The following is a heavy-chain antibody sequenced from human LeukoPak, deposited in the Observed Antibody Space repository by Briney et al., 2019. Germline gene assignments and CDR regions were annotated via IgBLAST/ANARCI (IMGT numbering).Heavy chain of an antibody. J-gene: IGHJ4*02. D-gene: IGHD3-22*01. CDR1: GYTFTGYY. CDR2: INPNSGGT. V-gene: IGHV1-2*04. Sequence: ASVKVSCKASGYTFTGYYMHWVRQAPGQGLEWMGWINPNSGGTNYAQKFQGWVTMTRDTSISTAYMELSRLRSDDTAVYYCARYGSSGSSYDYWGQGTLVTVSS. CDR3: ARYGSSGSSYDY.